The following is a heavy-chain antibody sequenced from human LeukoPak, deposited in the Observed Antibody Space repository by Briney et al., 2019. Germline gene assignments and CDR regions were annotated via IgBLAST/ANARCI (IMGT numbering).Heavy chain of an antibody. Sequence: ASVKVSCKASGYAFTSYYVHWLRQAPGQGLEWMGIINPSDGGTSYAQKFQGRVTMTRDTSTSTVYMELSSLRSEDTAVYHCAREPPASGYFDYRGQGSLATVSS. V-gene: IGHV1-46*01. CDR2: INPSDGGT. CDR1: GYAFTSYY. CDR3: AREPPASGYFDY. J-gene: IGHJ4*02.